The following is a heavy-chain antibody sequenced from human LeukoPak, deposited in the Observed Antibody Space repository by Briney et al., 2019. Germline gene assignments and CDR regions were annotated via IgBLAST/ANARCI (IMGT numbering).Heavy chain of an antibody. CDR1: GFTVSSNY. V-gene: IGHV3-66*01. D-gene: IGHD6-19*01. CDR3: ARDSVLIAVAVRGAFDI. J-gene: IGHJ3*02. Sequence: GGSLRLSCAASGFTVSSNYMSWVRKAPGKGLEWVSVIYSGGSTYYADSVKGRFTISRDNCKHTLYLQMKRLRAGDTALYYCARDSVLIAVAVRGAFDIWGQGTMVTVSS. CDR2: IYSGGST.